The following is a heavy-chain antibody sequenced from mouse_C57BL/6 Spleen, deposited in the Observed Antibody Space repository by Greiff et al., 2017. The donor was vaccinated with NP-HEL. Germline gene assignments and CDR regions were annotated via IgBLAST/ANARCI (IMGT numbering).Heavy chain of an antibody. CDR2: IDPSDSET. CDR3: ARSSAQATRGFAY. CDR1: GYTFTSYW. V-gene: IGHV1-52*01. D-gene: IGHD3-2*02. Sequence: QVQLQQPGAELVRPGSSVKLSCKASGYTFTSYWMHWVKQRPIQGLEWIGNIDPSDSETHYNQKFKDKATLTVDKSSSTAYMQLSSLTSEDSAVYYCARSSAQATRGFAYWGQGTLVTVSA. J-gene: IGHJ3*01.